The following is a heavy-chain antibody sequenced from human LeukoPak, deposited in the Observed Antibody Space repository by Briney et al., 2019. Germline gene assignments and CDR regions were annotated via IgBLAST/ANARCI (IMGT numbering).Heavy chain of an antibody. D-gene: IGHD1-26*01. CDR2: IIPIFGTA. V-gene: IGHV1-69*06. J-gene: IGHJ3*02. CDR1: GGTFSNYA. Sequence: ASVKVSCKASGGTFSNYAISWVRQAPGQGLEWMGGIIPIFGTANYAQKFQGRVTITADKSTSTAYMELSSLRSEDTAVYYCASLLGSYYDAFDIWGQGTMVTVSS. CDR3: ASLLGSYYDAFDI.